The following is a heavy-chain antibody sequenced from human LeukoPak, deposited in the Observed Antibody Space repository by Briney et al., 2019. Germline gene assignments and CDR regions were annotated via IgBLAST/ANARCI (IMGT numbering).Heavy chain of an antibody. CDR1: GFTFSSYG. CDR2: IWHDGSNK. V-gene: IGHV3-33*01. J-gene: IGHJ4*02. D-gene: IGHD3-9*01. Sequence: GGSLRLSCAASGFTFSSYGMHWVRQAPGKGLEWVAVIWHDGSNKYYADSVKGRFTISRDNSKNTLYLQMNSLRAEDTAVYYCARDGGVVRYFDWENAPNYFDYWGQGTLVTVSS. CDR3: ARDGGVVRYFDWENAPNYFDY.